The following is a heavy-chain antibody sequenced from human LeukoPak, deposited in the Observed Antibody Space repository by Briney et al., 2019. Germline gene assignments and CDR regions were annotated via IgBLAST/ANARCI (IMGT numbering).Heavy chain of an antibody. V-gene: IGHV1-69*04. CDR3: ARMSQQWLGRFDY. CDR2: IIPILGIA. J-gene: IGHJ4*02. CDR1: GGTFISYA. D-gene: IGHD6-19*01. Sequence: SSVTVSFLASGGTFISYAISGVRQAPGQGREGRGRIIPILGIANYAQKFQGRVTITADKSTSTAYMELSSLRSEDTAVYYCARMSQQWLGRFDYWGQGTLVTVSS.